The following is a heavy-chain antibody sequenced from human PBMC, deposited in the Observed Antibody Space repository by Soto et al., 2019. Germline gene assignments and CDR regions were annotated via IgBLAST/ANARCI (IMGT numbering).Heavy chain of an antibody. Sequence: GGSLRLSCAVSGLTVSSNCMSWVRQAPGKGLEWVSTIYSGGTTFYADSVKDRFTISRDTSKNTLYLQLNSLRAEDTAVYYCARAYGDYQRYFDYWGQGTLVTVSS. J-gene: IGHJ4*02. V-gene: IGHV3-66*01. CDR3: ARAYGDYQRYFDY. CDR1: GLTVSSNC. CDR2: IYSGGTT. D-gene: IGHD4-17*01.